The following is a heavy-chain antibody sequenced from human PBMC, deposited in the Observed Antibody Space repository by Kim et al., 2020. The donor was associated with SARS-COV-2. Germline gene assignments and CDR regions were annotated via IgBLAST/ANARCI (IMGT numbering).Heavy chain of an antibody. D-gene: IGHD3-22*01. Sequence: GGSLRLSCTTSGLNFADYAMSWFRQAPGKGLEWVAFIRSKRYDETTEYAASVKGRFIISRADSKRIVYLQMNGLKTEDTAVYYCTSGPYYYDSSAYYHDSCGQGTLVTVSP. J-gene: IGHJ4*02. CDR1: GLNFADYA. CDR3: TSGPYYYDSSAYYHDS. CDR2: IRSKRYDETT. V-gene: IGHV3-49*03.